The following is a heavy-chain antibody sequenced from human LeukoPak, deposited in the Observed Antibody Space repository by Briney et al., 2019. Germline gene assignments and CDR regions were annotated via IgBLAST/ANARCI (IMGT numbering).Heavy chain of an antibody. V-gene: IGHV3-11*04. Sequence: GGSLRLSCAASGFTFSDYYMTWIRQAPGKGLEWVSYISSGGSTIYYADSVKGRFTTSRDNAKNSLYLQMNSLRAEDTAVYYCARRSRFTDATRIFDIWGQGTMVTVSS. CDR2: ISSGGSTI. CDR1: GFTFSDYY. D-gene: IGHD1-14*01. J-gene: IGHJ3*02. CDR3: ARRSRFTDATRIFDI.